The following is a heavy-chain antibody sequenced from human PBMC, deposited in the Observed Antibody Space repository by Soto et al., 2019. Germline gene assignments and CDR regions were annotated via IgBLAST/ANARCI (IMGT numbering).Heavy chain of an antibody. Sequence: SETLSLTCAVSGYSTSSGYYWGWIRQPPGKGLEWIASIYHSGSTYYKPSLKSRVTISVDTSKNQFSLRLSSVTAADSAVYYCTRNGGSLGPDFDYWGRGTLVTVSS. CDR3: TRNGGSLGPDFDY. CDR2: IYHSGST. J-gene: IGHJ4*02. D-gene: IGHD1-26*01. V-gene: IGHV4-38-2*01. CDR1: GYSTSSGYY.